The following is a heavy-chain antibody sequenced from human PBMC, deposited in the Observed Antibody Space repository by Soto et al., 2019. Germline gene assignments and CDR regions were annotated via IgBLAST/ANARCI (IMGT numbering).Heavy chain of an antibody. CDR1: GYTFTRSG. CDR2: ISTYNGDT. V-gene: IGHV1-18*01. D-gene: IGHD5-12*01. Sequence: ASVKVSCKASGYTFTRSGISWVRQAPGQGLEWMGWISTYNGDTNYAQTFQGRVTMTTDTSTSTVHMEVRSLRSDDTAVYYCAREGVAPYYYYGMDVWGQGTPVTV. CDR3: AREGVAPYYYYGMDV. J-gene: IGHJ6*02.